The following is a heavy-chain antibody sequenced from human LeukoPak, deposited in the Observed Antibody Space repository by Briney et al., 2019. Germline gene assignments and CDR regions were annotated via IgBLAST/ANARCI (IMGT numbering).Heavy chain of an antibody. Sequence: PSETLSLTCTVSGGSISSYYWGWIRQPPGKGLEWIGSIYYSGSTYYNPSLKSRVTISVDTSKNQFSLKLSSVTAADTAVYYCARHVWYYDSSGYPEYFQHWGQGTLVTVSS. CDR1: GGSISSYY. J-gene: IGHJ1*01. V-gene: IGHV4-39*01. CDR2: IYYSGST. CDR3: ARHVWYYDSSGYPEYFQH. D-gene: IGHD3-22*01.